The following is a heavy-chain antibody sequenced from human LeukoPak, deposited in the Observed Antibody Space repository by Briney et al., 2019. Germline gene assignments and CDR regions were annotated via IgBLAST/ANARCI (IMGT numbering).Heavy chain of an antibody. J-gene: IGHJ3*02. CDR1: GFTFSNAW. CDR3: TIDPMGPDIVVVPAAMFDAFDI. V-gene: IGHV3-15*01. D-gene: IGHD2-2*01. Sequence: AGGSLRLSCAASGFTFSNAWMSWVRQAPGKGLEWVGRIKSKTDGGTTDYAAPVKGRFTISRDDSKNTLYLQMNSLKTEDTAVYYCTIDPMGPDIVVVPAAMFDAFDIWGQGTMVTVSS. CDR2: IKSKTDGGTT.